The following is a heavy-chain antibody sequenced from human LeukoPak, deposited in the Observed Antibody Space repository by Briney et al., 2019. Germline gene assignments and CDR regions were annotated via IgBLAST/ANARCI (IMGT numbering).Heavy chain of an antibody. CDR3: ARLNTAMNEVADF. CDR1: GGSISSSSYY. D-gene: IGHD5-18*01. V-gene: IGHV4-39*07. Sequence: PSETLSLTCTVSGGSISSSSYYWGWIRQPPGKGLEWIGSIYYSGSTNYNPSLKSRVTISVDTSKNQFSLKLNSVTAADTAVYYCARLNTAMNEVADFWGQGTLVTVSS. J-gene: IGHJ4*02. CDR2: IYYSGST.